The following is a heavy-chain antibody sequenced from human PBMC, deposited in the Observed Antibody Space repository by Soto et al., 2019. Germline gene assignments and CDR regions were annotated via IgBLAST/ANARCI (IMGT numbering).Heavy chain of an antibody. V-gene: IGHV5-51*01. J-gene: IGHJ6*02. Sequence: PGAYLKISCKGSGYSFSSHWIGWVRKMPGKDMAWMGIIYPGDSDTRYSPSFQGQVTISADKSISTAYLQWSSLKASDTAMYYCASTSGVVVPAAPHYYYYGMDVWGQGTTVTVSS. CDR2: IYPGDSDT. CDR1: GYSFSSHW. D-gene: IGHD2-2*01. CDR3: ASTSGVVVPAAPHYYYYGMDV.